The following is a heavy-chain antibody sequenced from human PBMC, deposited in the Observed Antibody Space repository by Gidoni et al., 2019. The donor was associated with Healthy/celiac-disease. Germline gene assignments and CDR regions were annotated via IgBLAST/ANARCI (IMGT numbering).Heavy chain of an antibody. V-gene: IGHV3-21*01. Sequence: EVQLVESGGGLAKPGVSLRLSCAASGFTFSSDSMNWVRQAPGKGLEWVSSISISSSYIYNADAVKGRFTISRDNAKNSLNLQMNSLRAGDTAVYYCARGDIVGVVAAINYYYGMDVWGQGTTVTVSS. CDR1: GFTFSSDS. CDR2: ISISSSYI. CDR3: ARGDIVGVVAAINYYYGMDV. D-gene: IGHD2-15*01. J-gene: IGHJ6*02.